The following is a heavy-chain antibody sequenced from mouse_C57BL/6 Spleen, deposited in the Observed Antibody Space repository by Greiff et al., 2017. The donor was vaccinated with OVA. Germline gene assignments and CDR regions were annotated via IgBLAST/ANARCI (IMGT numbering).Heavy chain of an antibody. CDR2: IYPRSGNT. J-gene: IGHJ1*03. CDR3: ARSGYYGSSYERYFDV. D-gene: IGHD1-1*01. Sequence: VQLKQSGAELARPGASVKLSCKASGYTFTSYGISWVKQRTGQGLEWIGEIYPRSGNTYYNEKFKGKATLTADKSSSTAYMELRSLTSEDSAVYFCARSGYYGSSYERYFDVWGTGTTVTVSS. CDR1: GYTFTSYG. V-gene: IGHV1-81*01.